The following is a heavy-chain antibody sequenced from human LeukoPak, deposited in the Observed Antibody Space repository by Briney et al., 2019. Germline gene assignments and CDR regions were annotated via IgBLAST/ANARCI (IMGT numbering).Heavy chain of an antibody. Sequence: PGGSLRLSCAASGFTSNTYAIYWVRQAPGKGLEWVSGICGSGGCTYYADSVKGRFTISRDNSENTVYLQMNSLTADDTAVYYCAKTTVGYSSGRYPGWPADCWGQGTLVTVSS. CDR2: ICGSGGCT. V-gene: IGHV3-23*01. CDR3: AKTTVGYSSGRYPGWPADC. J-gene: IGHJ4*02. CDR1: GFTSNTYA. D-gene: IGHD6-19*01.